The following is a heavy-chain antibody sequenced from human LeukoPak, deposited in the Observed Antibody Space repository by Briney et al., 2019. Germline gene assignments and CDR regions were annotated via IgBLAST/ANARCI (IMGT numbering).Heavy chain of an antibody. D-gene: IGHD3-3*01. CDR3: AKGGTSYYDFWSGYRFDY. CDR1: GFTFSSYA. CDR2: ISGSGGST. J-gene: IGHJ4*02. V-gene: IGHV3-23*01. Sequence: GGSLRLSCAASGFTFSSYAMSWVRQAPGKGLEWVSAISGSGGSTYYADSVKGRFTISRDNSKNTLYLQMNSLRAEDTAVYYCAKGGTSYYDFWSGYRFDYWGQGTLVTVSS.